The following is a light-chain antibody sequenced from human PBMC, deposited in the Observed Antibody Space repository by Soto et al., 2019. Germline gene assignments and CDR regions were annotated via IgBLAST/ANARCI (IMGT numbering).Light chain of an antibody. J-gene: IGLJ1*01. V-gene: IGLV2-23*01. CDR2: EGS. CDR1: SRDVWSYKL. Sequence: QSFLTQPASVSGSPGQSITISCTGTSRDVWSYKLVSWYQQHPGKAPKLMIDEGSNRPAGVSNRFSGSKSGNKASLTISGLQAEDEADYYCGSYAGSXTPVVGTGTKVXV. CDR3: GSYAGSXTPV.